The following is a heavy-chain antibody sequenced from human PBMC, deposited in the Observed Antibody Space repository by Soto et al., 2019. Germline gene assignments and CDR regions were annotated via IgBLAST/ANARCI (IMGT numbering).Heavy chain of an antibody. Sequence: QVQLVQSGAEVKKPGASVKVSCEASGYTFTAYYVHWARQAPGQGLEWMGWINANNGDTDYAQKFQDWVSITRDTSIDTVYMELSSLKSDDTAVYYCARWALTDYYIDYWGQGTLVTVSS. CDR3: ARWALTDYYIDY. CDR1: GYTFTAYY. J-gene: IGHJ4*02. V-gene: IGHV1-2*04. CDR2: INANNGDT. D-gene: IGHD3-9*01.